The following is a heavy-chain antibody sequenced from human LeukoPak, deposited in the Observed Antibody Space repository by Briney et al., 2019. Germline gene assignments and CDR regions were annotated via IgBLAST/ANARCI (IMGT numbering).Heavy chain of an antibody. D-gene: IGHD6-19*01. V-gene: IGHV3-21*04. CDR1: GFTLSRFS. J-gene: IGHJ5*02. Sequence: PGRSLRLSRAASGFTLSRFSMNWVRQAPGKGLEWGSAISRSSNYIYYADSVKGRFTISRDNAKNSLYLQMNSLRAEGTAVYYCARVPSSGWYVQGWFVPWGEGALVTVSS. CDR3: ARVPSSGWYVQGWFVP. CDR2: ISRSSNYI.